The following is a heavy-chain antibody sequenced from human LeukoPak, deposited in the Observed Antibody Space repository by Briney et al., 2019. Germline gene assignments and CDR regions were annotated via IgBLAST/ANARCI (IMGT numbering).Heavy chain of an antibody. D-gene: IGHD1-26*01. CDR1: GFTFSSYA. Sequence: PGRSLRLSCAASGFTFSSYAMHWVRQAPGKGLEWVAVISYDGSNKYYADSVKGRFTISRDNSKNTLYLQMNSLRAEDTAVYYCARDEYYSGSYSWGQGALVTVSS. CDR2: ISYDGSNK. CDR3: ARDEYYSGSYS. J-gene: IGHJ4*02. V-gene: IGHV3-30-3*01.